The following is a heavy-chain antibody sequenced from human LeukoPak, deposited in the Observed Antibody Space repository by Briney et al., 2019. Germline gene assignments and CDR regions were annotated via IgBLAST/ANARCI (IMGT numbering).Heavy chain of an antibody. CDR2: ISSSGSTI. D-gene: IGHD5-12*01. CDR1: GFPFRSYE. Sequence: GGSLSLSRSPSGFPFRSYEMSWVRPPAGKGREWVTYISSSGSTIYYEDSVKRRFTISRDTAKNSPYLQMNSLRAEDTAVYYCARDRDSGYDKRAAGMHWFDPWGQGTLVTVSS. CDR3: ARDRDSGYDKRAAGMHWFDP. V-gene: IGHV3-48*03. J-gene: IGHJ5*02.